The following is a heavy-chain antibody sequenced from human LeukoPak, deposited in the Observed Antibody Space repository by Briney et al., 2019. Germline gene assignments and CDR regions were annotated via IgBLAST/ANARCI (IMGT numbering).Heavy chain of an antibody. D-gene: IGHD3-9*01. J-gene: IGHJ4*02. V-gene: IGHV3-11*03. Sequence: PAGSLRLASAAAGFTFSDYYMSWIRQAPGKGLEWVAYISSSSSYTNYADSVKDRFTIYRHNDKNSLHLQMNSLRAEDAAVYYCARSHRYFDWLPYGPFDYWGQGTLVTVCS. CDR3: ARSHRYFDWLPYGPFDY. CDR1: GFTFSDYY. CDR2: ISSSSSYT.